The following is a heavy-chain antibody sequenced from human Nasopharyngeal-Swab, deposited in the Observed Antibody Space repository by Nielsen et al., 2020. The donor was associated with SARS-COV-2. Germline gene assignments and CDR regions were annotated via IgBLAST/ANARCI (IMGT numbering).Heavy chain of an antibody. CDR1: GGTFSSYA. J-gene: IGHJ5*02. CDR3: AKHQYSSSSNWFDP. D-gene: IGHD6-6*01. Sequence: SVKVSCKASGGTFSSYAISWVRQAPGQGLEWMGGIIPIFGTANHAQKFQGRVTITADESTSTAYMELSSLRSEDTAVYYCAKHQYSSSSNWFDPWGQGTLVTVSS. V-gene: IGHV1-69*13. CDR2: IIPIFGTA.